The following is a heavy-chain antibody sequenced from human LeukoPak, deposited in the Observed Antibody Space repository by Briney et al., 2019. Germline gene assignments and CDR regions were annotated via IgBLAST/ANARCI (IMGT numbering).Heavy chain of an antibody. Sequence: SETLSLTCTVSGGSISSYYWSWIRQPPGKGLEWIGYIYYSGSTNYNPSLKSRVTISVDTSKNQFSLKLSSVTAADTAVYYCARALTGSGSYYYFDYCGQGTLVTASS. V-gene: IGHV4-59*01. CDR2: IYYSGST. CDR3: ARALTGSGSYYYFDY. CDR1: GGSISSYY. D-gene: IGHD1-26*01. J-gene: IGHJ4*02.